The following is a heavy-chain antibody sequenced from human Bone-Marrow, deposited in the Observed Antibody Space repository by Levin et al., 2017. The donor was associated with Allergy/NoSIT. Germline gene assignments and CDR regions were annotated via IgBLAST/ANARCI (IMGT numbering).Heavy chain of an antibody. Sequence: SETLSLTCTVSGDSISSYYWSWIRQPPGKGLEWIGYIYNSGSTNYNPSLKSRVTISVDTSKNQFSLKLSSVTAAATPVYYCARRFCSGGTCYSGSHGMDVWGQGTTVTVSS. D-gene: IGHD2-15*01. V-gene: IGHV4-59*08. CDR1: GDSISSYY. J-gene: IGHJ6*02. CDR3: ARRFCSGGTCYSGSHGMDV. CDR2: IYNSGST.